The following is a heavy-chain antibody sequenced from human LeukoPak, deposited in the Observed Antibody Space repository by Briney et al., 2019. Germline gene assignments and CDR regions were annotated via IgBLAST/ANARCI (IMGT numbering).Heavy chain of an antibody. CDR2: IAPSGGA. V-gene: IGHV4-4*09. Sequence: SETLSLTCTASGASISTYYWSWIRQPPGEGLEWIAYIAPSGGAVYNPSLNSRLTVSVDTSKNQFSLKRNSVTAADTAVYYCARHVATTVTRGYSCHPMDVWGKGTTVSVSS. CDR3: ARHVATTVTRGYSCHPMDV. D-gene: IGHD4-17*01. J-gene: IGHJ6*03. CDR1: GASISTYY.